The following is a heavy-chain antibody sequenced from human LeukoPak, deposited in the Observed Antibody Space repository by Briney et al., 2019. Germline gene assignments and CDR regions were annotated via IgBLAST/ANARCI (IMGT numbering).Heavy chain of an antibody. V-gene: IGHV7-4-1*02. Sequence: ASVKVSCKASGYTFTAYAMIWVRQAPGQGLEWMGWINTNTGNPTYAQGLTGRFVFSLDTPVSTAYLQISSLKAEDTAVYYCARFAVHRRLTVAGQFGLDYWGQGTLVTVSS. CDR1: GYTFTAYA. CDR2: INTNTGNP. J-gene: IGHJ4*02. CDR3: ARFAVHRRLTVAGQFGLDY. D-gene: IGHD6-19*01.